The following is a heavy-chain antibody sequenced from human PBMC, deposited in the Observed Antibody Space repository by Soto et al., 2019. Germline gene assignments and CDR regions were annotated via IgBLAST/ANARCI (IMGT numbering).Heavy chain of an antibody. CDR1: GYSFTSYW. D-gene: IGHD6-6*01. CDR3: ARHRAARPGSLDAFDI. J-gene: IGHJ3*02. CDR2: IYPGDSDT. V-gene: IGHV5-51*01. Sequence: PGESLKISCKGSGYSFTSYWIGWVRQMPGKGLEWMGIIYPGDSDTRYSPSFQGQVTISADKSISTAYLQWSSLKASDTAMYYCARHRAARPGSLDAFDIWGQGTMVTVSS.